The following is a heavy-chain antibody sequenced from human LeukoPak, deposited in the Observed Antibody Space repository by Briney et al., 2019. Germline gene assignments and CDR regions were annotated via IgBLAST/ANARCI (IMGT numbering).Heavy chain of an antibody. Sequence: SQTLSLTCAISGDSVSSNSAAWNWIRQSPSRGLEWLGRTYYRSKWYNDYAVSVKSRITINPDTSKNQFSLQLNSVTPEDTAVYYCAREGLLWFGELSKDYYYYYMDVWGKGTTVTIS. CDR2: TYYRSKWYN. CDR1: GDSVSSNSAA. CDR3: AREGLLWFGELSKDYYYYYMDV. D-gene: IGHD3-10*01. V-gene: IGHV6-1*01. J-gene: IGHJ6*03.